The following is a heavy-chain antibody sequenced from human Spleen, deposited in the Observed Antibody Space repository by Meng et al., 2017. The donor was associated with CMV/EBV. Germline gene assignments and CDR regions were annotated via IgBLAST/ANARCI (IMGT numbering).Heavy chain of an antibody. CDR2: VYYTGST. CDR1: GGAIRGGGYY. D-gene: IGHD2-2*02. Sequence: SETLSLTCNVSGGAIRGGGYYWGWIRQPPGQTLEWIGSVYYTGSTYYSPSLKSRVTISVNTSKNQFSLKLSSVTAADTAVYYCARGYCSSTSCYTSPYYYYGMDVWGQGTTVTVSS. CDR3: ARGYCSSTSCYTSPYYYYGMDV. J-gene: IGHJ6*02. V-gene: IGHV4-39*07.